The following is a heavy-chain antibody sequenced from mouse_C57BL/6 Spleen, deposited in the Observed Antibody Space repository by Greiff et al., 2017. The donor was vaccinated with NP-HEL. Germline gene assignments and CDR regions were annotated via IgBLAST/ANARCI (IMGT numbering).Heavy chain of an antibody. J-gene: IGHJ4*01. Sequence: QVQLQQPGAELVKPGASVKMSCKASGYTFTSYWITWVKQRPGQGLEWIGDIYPGSGSTNYNEKFKSKATLTVDTSSSTAYMQLSSLTSEDSAVYYCARRYYGSSFPYYAMDYWGQGTSVTVSS. CDR3: ARRYYGSSFPYYAMDY. V-gene: IGHV1-55*01. D-gene: IGHD1-1*01. CDR1: GYTFTSYW. CDR2: IYPGSGST.